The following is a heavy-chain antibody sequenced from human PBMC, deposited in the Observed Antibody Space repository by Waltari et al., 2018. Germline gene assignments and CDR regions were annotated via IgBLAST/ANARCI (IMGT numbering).Heavy chain of an antibody. Sequence: EVQLVESGGGLVKPGGSLRLSCAASGFTFSNYSMNWVRQAAGKGLEWVSSISSRSTYIDYTDSVKGRFTISRDNAKNSLYLQMNSLRAEDTAVYYCARDGSYWGQGTLVTVSS. J-gene: IGHJ4*02. CDR2: ISSRSTYI. CDR1: GFTFSNYS. V-gene: IGHV3-21*01. CDR3: ARDGSY.